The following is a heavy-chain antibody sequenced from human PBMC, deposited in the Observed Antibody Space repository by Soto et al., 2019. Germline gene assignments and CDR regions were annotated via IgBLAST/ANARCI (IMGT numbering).Heavy chain of an antibody. CDR1: GFTFSSYG. CDR3: ARDLGFLEKLDP. J-gene: IGHJ5*02. D-gene: IGHD3-3*02. Sequence: GGSLRLSCAASGFTFSSYGMHWVRQAPGKGLEWVAVIWYDGSNKYYADSVKGRFTISRDNSKNTLYLQMNSLRAEDTAVYYCARDLGFLEKLDPWGQGTLVTVSS. V-gene: IGHV3-33*01. CDR2: IWYDGSNK.